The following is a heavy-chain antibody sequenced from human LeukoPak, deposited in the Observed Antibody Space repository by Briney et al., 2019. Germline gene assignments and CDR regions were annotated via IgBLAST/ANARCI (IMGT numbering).Heavy chain of an antibody. CDR2: INPSGGST. Sequence: ASVKVSCKASGYTFTSYYMHWVRQAPGQGLEWMGVINPSGGSTTYTQKFQGRVTVTRDTSTRTVYMDLSSLRSEDTAVYYCARGTYYDFWSGYWGSSTIDYWGQGILVTVSS. CDR3: ARGTYYDFWSGYWGSSTIDY. D-gene: IGHD3-3*01. J-gene: IGHJ4*02. V-gene: IGHV1-46*03. CDR1: GYTFTSYY.